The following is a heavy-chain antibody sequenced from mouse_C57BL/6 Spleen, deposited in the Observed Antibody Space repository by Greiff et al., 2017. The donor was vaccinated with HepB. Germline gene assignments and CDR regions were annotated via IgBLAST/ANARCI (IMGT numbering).Heavy chain of an antibody. D-gene: IGHD2-4*01. CDR3: ARGKIDDYDDGLAWFAY. CDR2: IYPGSGNT. Sequence: QVQLQQSGAELVRPGASVKLSCKASGYTFTDYYINWVKQRPGQGLEWIARIYPGSGNTYYNEKFKGKATLTAEKSSSTAYMQLSSLTSEDSAVYFCARGKIDDYDDGLAWFAYWGQGTLVTVSA. V-gene: IGHV1-76*01. CDR1: GYTFTDYY. J-gene: IGHJ3*01.